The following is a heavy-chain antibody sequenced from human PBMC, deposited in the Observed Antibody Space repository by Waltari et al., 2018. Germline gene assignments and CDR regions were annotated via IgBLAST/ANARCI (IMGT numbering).Heavy chain of an antibody. V-gene: IGHV4-61*01. CDR2: IDHSGAT. D-gene: IGHD1-1*01. Sequence: QVQLQDSGLGLVQPSETLSLTCAVPGHSVRGSIFCWNWIRQPPGEGLQGIGSIDHSGATRYTPSLESRVTISVNTSKNQVSLKMISVTAADTAVYYCARGAMEYHTSLGYWGQGTLVTVSS. CDR3: ARGAMEYHTSLGY. CDR1: GHSVRGSIFC. J-gene: IGHJ4*02.